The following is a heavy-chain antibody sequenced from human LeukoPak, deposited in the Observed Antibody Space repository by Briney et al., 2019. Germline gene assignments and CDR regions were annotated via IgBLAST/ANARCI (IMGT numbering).Heavy chain of an antibody. V-gene: IGHV3-21*01. J-gene: IGHJ5*02. Sequence: GGSLRLSCAASGFTFSSYSMNWVRQAPGKGLEWVSSISSSSSYIYYADSVKGRFTISRDNAKNSLYLQMNSLRAEDTAVYYCARDRYGSVAWSDPWGQGTLVTVSS. CDR2: ISSSSSYI. CDR3: ARDRYGSVAWSDP. CDR1: GFTFSSYS. D-gene: IGHD3-10*01.